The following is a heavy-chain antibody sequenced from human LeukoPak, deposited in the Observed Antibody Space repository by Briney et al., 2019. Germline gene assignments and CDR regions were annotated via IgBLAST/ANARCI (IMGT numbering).Heavy chain of an antibody. J-gene: IGHJ5*02. D-gene: IGHD1-14*01. Sequence: PSETLSLTCAAYGGSFSGYYWSWIRQPPGKGLEWIGEINHSGSTNYNPSLKSRVTISVDTSKNQFSLKLSSVTAADTAVYYCASRTHPWGQGTLVTVSS. V-gene: IGHV4-34*01. CDR2: INHSGST. CDR1: GGSFSGYY. CDR3: ASRTHP.